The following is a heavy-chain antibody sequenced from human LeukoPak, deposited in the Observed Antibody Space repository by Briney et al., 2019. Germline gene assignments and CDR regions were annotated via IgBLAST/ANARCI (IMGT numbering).Heavy chain of an antibody. V-gene: IGHV4-61*02. D-gene: IGHD5-24*01. Sequence: PSQTLSLTCTVSGGSISSGSYYWTWIRQPARKGLECIGRIYTSGSTNYNPSLKSRVTISVDTSKNQFSLKLSSVTAADTAVYNCARDRGDGYNSHDYWCQGTLVTVSS. CDR2: IYTSGST. CDR1: GGSISSGSYY. J-gene: IGHJ4*02. CDR3: ARDRGDGYNSHDY.